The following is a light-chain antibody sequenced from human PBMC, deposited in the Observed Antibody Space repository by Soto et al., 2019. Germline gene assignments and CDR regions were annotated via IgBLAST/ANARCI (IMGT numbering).Light chain of an antibody. Sequence: EIELTQSPATLSLSPGERATLSCRASQSVNTYLAWYQQKPGQAPRLLIYDASNRATGIPARFSGSGSGTDFTLTISSLEPEDFAVYYCQQRSSWPRTFGQGTRLEI. CDR1: QSVNTY. V-gene: IGKV3-11*01. J-gene: IGKJ5*01. CDR2: DAS. CDR3: QQRSSWPRT.